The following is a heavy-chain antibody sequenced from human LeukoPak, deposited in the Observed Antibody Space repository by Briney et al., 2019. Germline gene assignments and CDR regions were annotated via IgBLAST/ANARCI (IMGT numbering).Heavy chain of an antibody. CDR3: ARYPGNGGGDWFDP. CDR2: INPNSGNT. CDR1: GYTFTGYY. D-gene: IGHD4-23*01. Sequence: ASVKVSCKASGYTFTGYYMHWVRQAPGQGLEWMGWINPNSGNTNYAQKLQGRVTMTTDTSTSTAYMELRSLRSDDTAVYYCARYPGNGGGDWFDPWGQGTLVTVSS. V-gene: IGHV1-18*04. J-gene: IGHJ5*02.